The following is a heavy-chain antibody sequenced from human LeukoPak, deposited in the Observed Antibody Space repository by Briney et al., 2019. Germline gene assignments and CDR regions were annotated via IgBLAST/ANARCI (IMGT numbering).Heavy chain of an antibody. D-gene: IGHD1-26*01. V-gene: IGHV3-23*01. CDR1: GFSFSSYA. Sequence: GGSLRLSCAASGFSFSSYAMNWVRQAPGKGLEWVSSISGSGGSTYYADSVKGRFTISSDNSKNTLYLQMNSLRAEDTAVYYCAKALYMGGGNYPTTNWFDPWGQGTLVIVS. CDR3: AKALYMGGGNYPTTNWFDP. CDR2: ISGSGGST. J-gene: IGHJ5*02.